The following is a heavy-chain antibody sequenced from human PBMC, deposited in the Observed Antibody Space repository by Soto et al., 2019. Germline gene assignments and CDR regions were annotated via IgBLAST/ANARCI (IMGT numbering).Heavy chain of an antibody. CDR3: ARGGVSTRTFDY. J-gene: IGHJ4*02. Sequence: LGESLKISCKGSGYNFACYWISWVRQMPGKGLELMGIIYPSDSDTRYRPSFQGQVTISADKSISSAYLQWSSLGASDTGMYYCARGGVSTRTFDYWGQGTPVTVCS. CDR1: GYNFACYW. CDR2: IYPSDSDT. D-gene: IGHD3-3*01. V-gene: IGHV5-51*01.